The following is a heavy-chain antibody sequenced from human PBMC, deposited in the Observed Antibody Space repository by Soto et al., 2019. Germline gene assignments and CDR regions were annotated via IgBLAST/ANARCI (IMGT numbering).Heavy chain of an antibody. CDR2: IIPIFDTA. V-gene: IGHV1-69*12. Sequence: QVQLVQSGAEVKKPGSSVKVSCKASGGTFSSYAISWVRQAPGQGLEWMGGIIPIFDTADYAQKFQGRVTMSADESTSTAYMELSRLGSEDTAVYYCASHGITGTWVYYYGMDVWGQGTTVTVSS. CDR1: GGTFSSYA. CDR3: ASHGITGTWVYYYGMDV. J-gene: IGHJ6*02. D-gene: IGHD1-7*01.